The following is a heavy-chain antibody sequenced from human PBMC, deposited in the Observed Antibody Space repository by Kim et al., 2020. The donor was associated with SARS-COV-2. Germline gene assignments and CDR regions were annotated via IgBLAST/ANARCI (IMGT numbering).Heavy chain of an antibody. CDR3: ARHNGDYVLRGGYYYGIDV. D-gene: IGHD4-17*01. CDR2: IYTSGST. Sequence: SETLSLTCTVSGGSISSGSYYWSWIRQPAGKGLEWIGRIYTSGSTNYNPSLKSRVTISVDTSKNQFSLKLSSVTAADTAVYYCARHNGDYVLRGGYYYGIDVWGQGTTVTVSS. J-gene: IGHJ6*02. V-gene: IGHV4-61*02. CDR1: GGSISSGSYY.